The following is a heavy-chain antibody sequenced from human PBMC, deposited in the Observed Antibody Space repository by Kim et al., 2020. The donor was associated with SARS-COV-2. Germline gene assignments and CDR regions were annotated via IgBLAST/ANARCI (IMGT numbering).Heavy chain of an antibody. CDR2: VTPNGDAT. CDR1: GFAFGDFW. V-gene: IGHV3-74*01. J-gene: IGHJ5*01. CDR3: GRIDYFDDS. D-gene: IGHD3-9*01. Sequence: AGSLRLSCRASGFAFGDFWMHWVRQAPGAGPEWVSRVTPNGDATFYADSVKGRFTMSRDNDRNIVYLQMSNLRADDTAVYYCGRIDYFDDSWGPGTLVTV.